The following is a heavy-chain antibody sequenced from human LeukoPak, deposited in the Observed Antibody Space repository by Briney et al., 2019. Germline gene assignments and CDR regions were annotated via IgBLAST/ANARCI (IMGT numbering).Heavy chain of an antibody. D-gene: IGHD2-21*02. Sequence: GASVKVSCKASGYTFTSYYMHWVRQAPGQGLEWMGIINPSGGSTSYAQKFQGRVTMTRDTSTSTVYMELSSLRSEDTAVYSCARGGTAYCGGDCNNWFDPWGQGTLVTVSS. V-gene: IGHV1-46*01. J-gene: IGHJ5*02. CDR3: ARGGTAYCGGDCNNWFDP. CDR2: INPSGGST. CDR1: GYTFTSYY.